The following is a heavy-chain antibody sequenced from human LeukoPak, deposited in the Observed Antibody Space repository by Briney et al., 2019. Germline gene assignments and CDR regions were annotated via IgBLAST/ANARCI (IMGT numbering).Heavy chain of an antibody. D-gene: IGHD1-26*01. V-gene: IGHV3-30*18. CDR3: AKGLYSGTYYASSFDY. CDR1: GFPFSSYG. J-gene: IGHJ4*02. CDR2: ISYEGSNK. Sequence: GRSLRLSCAASGFPFSSYGMPWVRQARGKGLERVAVISYEGSNKYYADSVKRRFTISRDNSKNTLYLQMNSLRAEDTAVYYCAKGLYSGTYYASSFDYWGQGTLVTVSS.